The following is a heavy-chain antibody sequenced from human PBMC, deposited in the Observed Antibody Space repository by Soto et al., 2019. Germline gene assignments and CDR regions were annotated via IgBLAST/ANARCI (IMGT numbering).Heavy chain of an antibody. V-gene: IGHV4-39*02. CDR3: ARDLWGYCGTDCYPLDV. Sequence: SETLSLTCTVSGGSISSSSYYWGWIRQPPGKGLEWIGSIFYSGSTYYNPSLKSRVTISVDTSKNQFSLKLSSLTAADTVVYFCARDLWGYCGTDCYPLDVWGQGTTVTVSS. J-gene: IGHJ6*02. CDR2: IFYSGST. CDR1: GGSISSSSYY. D-gene: IGHD2-21*02.